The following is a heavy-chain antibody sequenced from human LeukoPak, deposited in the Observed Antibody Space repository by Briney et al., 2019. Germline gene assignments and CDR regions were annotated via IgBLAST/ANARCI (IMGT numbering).Heavy chain of an antibody. CDR2: IYSGGST. V-gene: IGHV3-66*01. D-gene: IGHD5-24*01. CDR1: GFTVSSNY. Sequence: PGGSLRLACAASGFTVSSNYMSWVGQAPGKGLEGVSVIYSGGSTYYADSVKGRFTISRDNSKNTLYLQMNSLRADDMAVYYCAREGGDHNYKYERYLDSWGQGTLVIVSS. J-gene: IGHJ4*02. CDR3: AREGGDHNYKYERYLDS.